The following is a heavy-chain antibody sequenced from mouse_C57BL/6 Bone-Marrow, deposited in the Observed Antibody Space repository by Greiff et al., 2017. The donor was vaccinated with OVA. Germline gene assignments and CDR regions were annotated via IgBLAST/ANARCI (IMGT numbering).Heavy chain of an antibody. J-gene: IGHJ1*03. CDR3: TYYSNYVWYFDV. D-gene: IGHD2-5*01. CDR2: IDPENGDT. V-gene: IGHV14-4*01. Sequence: VQLQQSGAELVRPGASVKLSCTASGFNIKDDYMHWVKQRPEQGLEWIGWIDPENGDTEYASKFQGKATITADTSSNTAYLKLSSLTSEDTAVYYCTYYSNYVWYFDVWGTGTTVTVSS. CDR1: GFNIKDDY.